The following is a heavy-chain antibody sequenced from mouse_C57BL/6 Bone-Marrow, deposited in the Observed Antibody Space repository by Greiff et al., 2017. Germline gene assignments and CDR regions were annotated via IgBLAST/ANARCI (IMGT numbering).Heavy chain of an antibody. CDR3: AMIYYYGSSSAWFAY. D-gene: IGHD1-1*01. CDR2: ILPGSGST. V-gene: IGHV1-9*01. J-gene: IGHJ3*01. Sequence: QVQLKESGAELMKPGASVKLSCKATGYTFTGYWIEWVKQRPGHGLEWIGEILPGSGSTNYNEKFKGKATLTADTSSNTAYMQLSSLTTEDSAIYYCAMIYYYGSSSAWFAYWGQGTLVTVSA. CDR1: GYTFTGYW.